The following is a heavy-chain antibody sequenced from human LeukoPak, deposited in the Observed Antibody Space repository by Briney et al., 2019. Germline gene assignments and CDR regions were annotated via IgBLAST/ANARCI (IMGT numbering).Heavy chain of an antibody. D-gene: IGHD3-9*01. CDR3: AKVPHYDILTGYFDY. Sequence: GGSLRLSCAASGFTFSSYAMSWVRQAPGKGLEWVSAISGSDGSTYYADSVKGRFTISRDNSKNTLYLQMNSLRAEDTAVYYCAKVPHYDILTGYFDYWGQGTLVTVSS. CDR2: ISGSDGST. V-gene: IGHV3-23*01. J-gene: IGHJ4*02. CDR1: GFTFSSYA.